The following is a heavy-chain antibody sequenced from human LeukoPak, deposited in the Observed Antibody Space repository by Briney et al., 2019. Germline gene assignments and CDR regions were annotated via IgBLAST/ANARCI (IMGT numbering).Heavy chain of an antibody. Sequence: SETLSLTCTVSTDSISNYYWSWIRQPPGKGLEWIGYTFYNGDTNYNPSLKSRVTISVDTSKKQFSLNLTSVTAADTAVYYCARQMTVAGTDWFDPWGQGILVIVSS. J-gene: IGHJ5*02. V-gene: IGHV4-59*08. CDR1: TDSISNYY. CDR2: TFYNGDT. CDR3: ARQMTVAGTDWFDP. D-gene: IGHD6-19*01.